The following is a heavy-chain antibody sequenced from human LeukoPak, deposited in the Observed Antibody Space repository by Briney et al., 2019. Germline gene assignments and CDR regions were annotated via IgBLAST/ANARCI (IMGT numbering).Heavy chain of an antibody. CDR1: GFTFSSYA. D-gene: IGHD3-22*01. Sequence: GGSLRLSFAASGFTFSSYAMVWFRQAPGKGLEWVSAISGSGGSTYYADSVKGRFTISRDNSQNTVYLHMNSLRADDTAVYYCAQEHFDTSGYYSRFDNWGQGILVTVSS. CDR2: ISGSGGST. V-gene: IGHV3-23*01. J-gene: IGHJ4*02. CDR3: AQEHFDTSGYYSRFDN.